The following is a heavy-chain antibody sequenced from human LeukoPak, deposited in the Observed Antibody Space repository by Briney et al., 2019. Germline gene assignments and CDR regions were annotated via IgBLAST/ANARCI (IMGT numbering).Heavy chain of an antibody. CDR1: GFTFSSNV. Sequence: PGGSLRLSCVASGFTFSSNVLNWVRQAPGKGLEWVSSISGSGGSPYYADSAKGRFTISRDNSKNTLYLQMNSLRADDTAVYYCAKDPRVVVTGTFDYWGQGTLVTVSS. CDR2: ISGSGGSP. CDR3: AKDPRVVVTGTFDY. J-gene: IGHJ4*02. D-gene: IGHD2-21*02. V-gene: IGHV3-23*01.